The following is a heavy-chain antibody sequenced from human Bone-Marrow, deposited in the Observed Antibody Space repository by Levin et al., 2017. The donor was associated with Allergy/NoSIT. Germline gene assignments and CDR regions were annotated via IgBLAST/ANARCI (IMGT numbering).Heavy chain of an antibody. CDR1: GFTFRSKS. J-gene: IGHJ4*02. V-gene: IGHV3-21*01. CDR3: AGDSSGWSRDY. D-gene: IGHD6-19*01. CDR2: ISTSGTYI. Sequence: NPGGSLRLSCAASGFTFRSKSMSWVRQAPGKGLEWVSTISTSGTYIYYADSVQGRFTISRDDAKNSLFLQMNSLRAEDTAVYYCAGDSSGWSRDYWGQGTLVTVSS.